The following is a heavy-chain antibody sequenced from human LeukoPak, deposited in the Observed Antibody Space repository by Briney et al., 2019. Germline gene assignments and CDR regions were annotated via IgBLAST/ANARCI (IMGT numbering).Heavy chain of an antibody. J-gene: IGHJ4*02. CDR3: ARDPSYDSSGYFDY. Sequence: PAGGSLRLSCAASGFTFSSYSMNWVRQAPGKGLEWVSYISSSSSTIYYADSVKGRFTISRDNAKNSLYLQMNSLRAEDTAVYYCARDPSYDSSGYFDYWGQGTLVTVSS. CDR1: GFTFSSYS. D-gene: IGHD3-22*01. CDR2: ISSSSSTI. V-gene: IGHV3-48*01.